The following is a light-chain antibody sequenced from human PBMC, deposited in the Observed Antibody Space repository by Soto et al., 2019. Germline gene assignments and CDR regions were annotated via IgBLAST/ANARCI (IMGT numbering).Light chain of an antibody. J-gene: IGKJ1*01. CDR2: DAS. CDR3: QXXXNXXT. Sequence: DIQMTQSPSTLSASVGDRVTITCRASQSISTWLAWYQQKPGKAPELLIYDASSLQGGVPSRFSGSGSGTEYTLTISSLQPDDFAXXXXQXXXNXXTFGQGTKVDI. CDR1: QSISTW. V-gene: IGKV1-5*01.